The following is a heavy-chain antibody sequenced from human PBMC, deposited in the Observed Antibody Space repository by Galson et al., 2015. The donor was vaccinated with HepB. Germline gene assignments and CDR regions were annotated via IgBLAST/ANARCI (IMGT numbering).Heavy chain of an antibody. CDR2: ISYDGSKT. D-gene: IGHD6-19*01. CDR1: GFTFSNYA. J-gene: IGHJ6*01. CDR3: ARGRPRVAMDYYYYGMDV. V-gene: IGHV3-30*04. Sequence: SLRLSCAASGFTFSNYAFHWVRQAPGKALEWVALISYDGSKTSYTGSVKGRFTISRDDSKNIVYLQMNSLRVDDSSLYYCARGRPRVAMDYYYYGMDVWGQGTTVTASS.